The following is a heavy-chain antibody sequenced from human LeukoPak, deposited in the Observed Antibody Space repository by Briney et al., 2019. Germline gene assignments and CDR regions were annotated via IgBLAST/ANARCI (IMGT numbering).Heavy chain of an antibody. CDR3: ARMDYYDSSGNPNWFDP. V-gene: IGHV1-8*03. D-gene: IGHD3-22*01. CDR1: GGTFSSYD. Sequence: ASVKVSCKASGGTFSSYDINWVRQATGQGLEWMAWMNPNTGNTGYAQKFQGRVTITRNISISTVYMELSSLRSEDTAVYYCARMDYYDSSGNPNWFDPWGQGTLVTVSS. CDR2: MNPNTGNT. J-gene: IGHJ5*02.